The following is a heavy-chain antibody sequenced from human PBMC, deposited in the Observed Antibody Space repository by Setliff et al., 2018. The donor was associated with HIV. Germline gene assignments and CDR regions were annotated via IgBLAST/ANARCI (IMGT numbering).Heavy chain of an antibody. V-gene: IGHV4-34*01. CDR2: IYHSEYT. Sequence: SETLSLTCAVYGGSFSGYYWSWIRQPPGKGLEWIGEIYHSEYTNYNPSLKSRVTISVDTSKSQFSLNLKSVTAADTAVYYCARDPEGGYFDYWGQGTLVTVSS. D-gene: IGHD3-16*01. CDR3: ARDPEGGYFDY. J-gene: IGHJ4*02. CDR1: GGSFSGYY.